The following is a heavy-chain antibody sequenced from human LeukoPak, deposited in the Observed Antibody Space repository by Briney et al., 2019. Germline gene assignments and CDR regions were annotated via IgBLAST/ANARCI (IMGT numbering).Heavy chain of an antibody. D-gene: IGHD2/OR15-2a*01. J-gene: IGHJ4*02. CDR2: ISYDGSNK. Sequence: PGRSLRLSCAASGFTFSSYGMHWVRQAPGKGLEWVAVISYDGSNKYYADSVKGRFTISRHNSKNTLYLQMNSLRAEDTAVYYCAKGNSHSLIVYYFDYWGQGTLVTVSS. V-gene: IGHV3-30*18. CDR1: GFTFSSYG. CDR3: AKGNSHSLIVYYFDY.